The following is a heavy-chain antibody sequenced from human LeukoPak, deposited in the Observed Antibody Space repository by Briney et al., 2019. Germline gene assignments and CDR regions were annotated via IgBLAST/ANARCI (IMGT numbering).Heavy chain of an antibody. CDR1: GGSISSSSYY. J-gene: IGHJ4*02. CDR2: IYYSGST. V-gene: IGHV4-39*02. Sequence: PSETLSLTCTVSGGSISSSSYYWGWIRQPPGKGLEWIGSIYYSGSTYYNPSLKSRVTISVDTTKNQFSLKLSSVTAADTAVYYCAKELWGSGSYYNWGQGTLVTVSS. D-gene: IGHD3-10*01. CDR3: AKELWGSGSYYN.